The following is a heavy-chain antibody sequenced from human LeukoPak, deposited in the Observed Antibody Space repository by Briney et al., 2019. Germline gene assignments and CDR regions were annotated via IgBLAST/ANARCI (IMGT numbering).Heavy chain of an antibody. CDR2: IYYSGST. CDR3: ARDLGYDYFDY. D-gene: IGHD2-8*01. Sequence: PSETLSLTCTVSGGSVSNYYWSWIRQPPGKGLEWIGYIYYSGSTNYNPSLKSRVTMSVDTSKNQFSLNLNSVTAADTAVYYCARDLGYDYFDYWGQGTLVTVSS. CDR1: GGSVSNYY. J-gene: IGHJ4*02. V-gene: IGHV4-59*02.